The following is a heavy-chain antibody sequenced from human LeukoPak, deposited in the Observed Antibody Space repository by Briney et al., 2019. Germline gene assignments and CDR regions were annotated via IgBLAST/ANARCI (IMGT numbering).Heavy chain of an antibody. CDR2: FDPEDGET. V-gene: IGHV1-24*01. CDR1: GYTLTELS. D-gene: IGHD5-18*01. Sequence: AASVKVSCKVSGYTLTELSMRWVRQAPGKGLEWMGGFDPEDGETIYAQKFQGRVTMTEDTSTATAYMELSSLRSEDTAVYYCATGVQLWLSYWGQGTLVTVSS. J-gene: IGHJ4*02. CDR3: ATGVQLWLSY.